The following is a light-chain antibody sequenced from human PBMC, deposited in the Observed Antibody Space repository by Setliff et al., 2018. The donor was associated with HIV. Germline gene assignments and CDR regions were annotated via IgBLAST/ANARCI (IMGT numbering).Light chain of an antibody. CDR2: DVS. Sequence: QSALTQPRSVSGSPGQSVTLSCTGSSSDVGAYNYVSWYQQYPGQAPKLLIYDVSKRPSGVPDRFSGSKSGDTASLTISGLQSEDEADYYCCSYAGTYTYIFGSGTKVTVL. V-gene: IGLV2-11*01. CDR3: CSYAGTYTYI. CDR1: SSDVGAYNY. J-gene: IGLJ1*01.